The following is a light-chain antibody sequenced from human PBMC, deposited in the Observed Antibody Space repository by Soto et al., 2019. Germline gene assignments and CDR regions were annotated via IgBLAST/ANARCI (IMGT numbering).Light chain of an antibody. J-gene: IGKJ1*01. CDR3: QQYNNYPWT. Sequence: DIQMTPSPSTLSASVGDRVTITCRASQSISSWLAWYQQKPGKAPKLLIYKASSLESGVPSRFSGSGSGTEFTLTISSLQPDDFATYYCQQYNNYPWTLGQGTKVEIK. CDR1: QSISSW. V-gene: IGKV1-5*03. CDR2: KAS.